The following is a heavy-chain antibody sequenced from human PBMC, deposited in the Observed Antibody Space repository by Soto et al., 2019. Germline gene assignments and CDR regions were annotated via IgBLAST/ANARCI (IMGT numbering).Heavy chain of an antibody. CDR1: GFTFSHAW. J-gene: IGHJ6*02. V-gene: IGHV3-15*01. Sequence: VGSLRLSCAASGFTFSHAWMNWVRQAPEKGLEWVGRIKSKTDGGTTDYAAPAKGRFTISRDDSKNTLYLQMNSLKTEDTAVYYCTTTDGSGSYYYYGMDVWGQGTTVTVSS. D-gene: IGHD3-10*01. CDR3: TTTDGSGSYYYYGMDV. CDR2: IKSKTDGGTT.